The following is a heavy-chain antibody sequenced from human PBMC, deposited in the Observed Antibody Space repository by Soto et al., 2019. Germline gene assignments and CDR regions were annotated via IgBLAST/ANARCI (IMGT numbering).Heavy chain of an antibody. CDR1: GGSISSGDYY. CDR3: ARDYNFWSGYETDDAFDI. V-gene: IGHV4-30-4*01. D-gene: IGHD3-3*01. CDR2: TYYSGST. J-gene: IGHJ3*02. Sequence: SETVSLTSTVSGGSISSGDYYWSWIRQPPVKGLEWIGYTYYSGSTYYNPSLKSRVTISVDTSKNQFSLKLSSVTAADTAVYYCARDYNFWSGYETDDAFDIWGQGTMVTVSS.